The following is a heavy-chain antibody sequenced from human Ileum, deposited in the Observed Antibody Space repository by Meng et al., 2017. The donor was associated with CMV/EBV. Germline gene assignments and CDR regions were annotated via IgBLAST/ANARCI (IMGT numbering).Heavy chain of an antibody. J-gene: IGHJ4*02. CDR3: AEGIASRL. CDR1: GFNFNIFS. V-gene: IGHV3-7*01. Sequence: GGSLRLSCAASGFNFNIFSMSWVRQAPGKGLEWVASIRQDGSEKYYVDSVKGRFTISRDNAKNSLYLQMNSLRVEDTAMYYCAEGIASRLRGQGTMVTVSS. CDR2: IRQDGSEK. D-gene: IGHD6-6*01.